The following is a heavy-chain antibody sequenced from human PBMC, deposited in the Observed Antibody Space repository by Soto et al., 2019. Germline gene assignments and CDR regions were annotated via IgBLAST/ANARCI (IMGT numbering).Heavy chain of an antibody. CDR2: IYTSGST. CDR3: ARDRYSSPEGYGMDV. CDR1: GGSISSYY. Sequence: SETLSLTCTVSGGSISSYYWSWIRQPAGKGLEWIGRIYTSGSTNYNPSLKSRVTMSVDTSKNQFSLKLSSVTAADTAVYYCARDRYSSPEGYGMDVWGQGTTVTVSS. J-gene: IGHJ6*02. V-gene: IGHV4-4*07. D-gene: IGHD6-13*01.